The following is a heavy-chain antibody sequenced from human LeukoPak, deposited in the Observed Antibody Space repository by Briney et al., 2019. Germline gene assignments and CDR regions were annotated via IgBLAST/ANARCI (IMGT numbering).Heavy chain of an antibody. V-gene: IGHV4-59*01. J-gene: IGHJ3*02. D-gene: IGHD3-10*01. CDR3: ARAYGSGSARRVAFDI. Sequence: SETLSLTCTVSGGSISSYYWSWIRQPPGKGLEWIGYIYYSGSTNYNPSLKSRVTISVDTSKNQFSLKLSSVTAADTAVYYCARAYGSGSARRVAFDIWGQGTMVTVSS. CDR1: GGSISSYY. CDR2: IYYSGST.